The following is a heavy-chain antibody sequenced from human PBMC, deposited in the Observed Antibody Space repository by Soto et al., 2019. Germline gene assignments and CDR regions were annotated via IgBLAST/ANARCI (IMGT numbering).Heavy chain of an antibody. CDR2: INAGNGNT. Sequence: ASVKVSRQASGYTFTSYAMHWVRQAPGQRLEWMGWINAGNGNTKYSQKFQGRVTITRDTSASTAYMELSSLRSEDTAVYYCARGSGTYYYYYGMDVWGQGTTVTVSS. J-gene: IGHJ6*02. CDR3: ARGSGTYYYYYGMDV. CDR1: GYTFTSYA. V-gene: IGHV1-3*01. D-gene: IGHD2-15*01.